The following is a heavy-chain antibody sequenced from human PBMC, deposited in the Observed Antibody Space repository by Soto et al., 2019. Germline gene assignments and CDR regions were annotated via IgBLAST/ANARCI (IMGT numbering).Heavy chain of an antibody. CDR1: GFTFSSYA. CDR3: AKEADYYDSSGYYYAFDY. Sequence: GGSLRLPCAASGFTFSSYAMSWVRQAPGKGLEWVSAISGSGGSTYYADSVKGRFTISRDNSKNTLYLQMNSLRAEDTAVYYCAKEADYYDSSGYYYAFDYWGQGTLVTVSS. V-gene: IGHV3-23*01. CDR2: ISGSGGST. D-gene: IGHD3-22*01. J-gene: IGHJ4*02.